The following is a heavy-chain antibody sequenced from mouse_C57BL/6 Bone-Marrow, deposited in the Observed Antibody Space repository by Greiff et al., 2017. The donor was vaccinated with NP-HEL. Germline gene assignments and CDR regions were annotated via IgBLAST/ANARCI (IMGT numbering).Heavy chain of an antibody. CDR1: GYSITSGYD. J-gene: IGHJ4*01. V-gene: IGHV3-1*01. CDR2: ISYSGST. CDR3: ARLGSEGAMDY. D-gene: IGHD3-2*02. Sequence: EVKLMESGPGMVKPSQSLSLTCTVTGYSITSGYDWHWIRHFPGNKLEWMGYISYSGSTNYNPSLKSRISITHDTSKNHFFLKLNSVTTEDTATYYCARLGSEGAMDYWGQGTSVTVSS.